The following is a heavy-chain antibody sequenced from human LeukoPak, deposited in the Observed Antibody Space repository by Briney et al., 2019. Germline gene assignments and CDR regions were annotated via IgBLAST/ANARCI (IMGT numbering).Heavy chain of an antibody. Sequence: GGSLRLSCAASGFTFINYAMTWVRQAPGKGLQWVANINQDGSEKHYVDSVKGRFTISRDNAENSLYLQMNSLRAEDTAVYYCARGGHLDYWGQGALVTVAS. V-gene: IGHV3-7*03. CDR2: INQDGSEK. J-gene: IGHJ4*02. CDR1: GFTFINYA. D-gene: IGHD3-16*01. CDR3: ARGGHLDY.